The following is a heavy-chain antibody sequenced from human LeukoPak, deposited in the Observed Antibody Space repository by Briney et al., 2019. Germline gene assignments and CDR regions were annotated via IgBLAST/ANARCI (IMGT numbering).Heavy chain of an antibody. J-gene: IGHJ4*02. CDR1: GGSISSSSYY. CDR2: IYYSGST. Sequence: SETLSLTCTVPGGSISSSSYYWGWVRQPPGKGLEWIGSIYYSGSTYYNPSLKSRVIISVDTSKNQFSLKLSPVIAADTAVYYCARVGVDYSGNIIKYYFDYWGQGTLVTVSS. V-gene: IGHV4-39*07. CDR3: ARVGVDYSGNIIKYYFDY. D-gene: IGHD4-23*01.